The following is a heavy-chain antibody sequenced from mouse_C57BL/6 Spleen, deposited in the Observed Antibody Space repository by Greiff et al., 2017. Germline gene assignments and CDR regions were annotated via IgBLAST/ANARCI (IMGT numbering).Heavy chain of an antibody. CDR3: PRRAYAMDY. V-gene: IGHV6-3*01. J-gene: IGHJ4*01. D-gene: IGHD3-1*01. CDR1: GFTFSNYW. CDR2: IRLKSDNYAT. Sequence: EVHLVESGGGLVQPGGSMKLSCVASGFTFSNYWMNWVRQSPEKGLEWVAQIRLKSDNYATHYAESVKGRFTISRDDSKSSVYLQMNNLRAEDTGIYYCPRRAYAMDYWGQGTSVTVSS.